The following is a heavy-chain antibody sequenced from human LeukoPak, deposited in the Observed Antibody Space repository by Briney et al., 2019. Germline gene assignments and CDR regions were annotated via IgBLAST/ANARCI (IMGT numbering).Heavy chain of an antibody. Sequence: GGSLRLSCAASGFTFSSYGMHWVRQAPGKGLEGVAVISYDGSNKYYADSVKGRFTISRDNSKNTLYLQMNSLRAEDTAVYYCAKGVIAVAGPEYWGQGTLVTVSS. J-gene: IGHJ4*02. D-gene: IGHD6-19*01. CDR3: AKGVIAVAGPEY. CDR2: ISYDGSNK. V-gene: IGHV3-30*18. CDR1: GFTFSSYG.